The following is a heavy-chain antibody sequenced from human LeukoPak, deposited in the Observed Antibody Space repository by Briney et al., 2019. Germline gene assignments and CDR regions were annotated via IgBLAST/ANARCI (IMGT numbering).Heavy chain of an antibody. D-gene: IGHD6-13*01. V-gene: IGHV1-18*01. CDR3: AREPYSSSWRSFDY. CDR2: ISAYNGNT. Sequence: GASVKVSCKASGYTFTSYGISWVRQAPGQELEWMGWISAYNGNTNYAQKLQGRVTMTTDTSTSTAYMELRSLRSDDTAVYYCAREPYSSSWRSFDYWGQGTLVTVSS. J-gene: IGHJ4*02. CDR1: GYTFTSYG.